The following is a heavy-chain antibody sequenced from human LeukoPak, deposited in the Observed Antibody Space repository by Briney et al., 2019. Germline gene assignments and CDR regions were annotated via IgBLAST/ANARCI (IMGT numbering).Heavy chain of an antibody. CDR3: ARPQYSHDGPLDY. CDR1: GFTFSNYG. Sequence: GGSLRLSCAASGFTFSNYGMHWVRQAPGKGLEWVTFIRYDGSNTYYADSVKGRFTISRDNSKNTLYLQMNSPRAEDTAVYYCARPQYSHDGPLDYWGQGTLVTVSS. V-gene: IGHV3-30*02. J-gene: IGHJ4*02. D-gene: IGHD2-15*01. CDR2: IRYDGSNT.